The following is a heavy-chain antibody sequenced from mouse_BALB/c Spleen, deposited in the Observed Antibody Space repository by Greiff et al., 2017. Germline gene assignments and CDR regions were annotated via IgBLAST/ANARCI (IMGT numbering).Heavy chain of an antibody. V-gene: IGHV5-6-2*01. CDR3: ARHDGNYLFAY. Sequence: EVMLVESGGGLVKLGGSLKLSCAASGFTFSSYYMSWVRQTPEKRLELVAAINSNGGSTYYPDTVKGRFTISRDNAKNTLYLQMSSLKSEDTALYYCARHDGNYLFAYWGQGTLVTVPA. CDR1: GFTFSSYY. D-gene: IGHD2-1*01. J-gene: IGHJ3*01. CDR2: INSNGGST.